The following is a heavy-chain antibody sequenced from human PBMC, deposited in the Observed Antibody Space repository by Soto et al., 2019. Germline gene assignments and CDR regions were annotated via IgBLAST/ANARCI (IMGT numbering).Heavy chain of an antibody. J-gene: IGHJ6*02. CDR1: SGPSSSHN. CDR3: VRQGIGNLHGLVDV. CDR2: VYSTGGT. V-gene: IGHV4-59*08. Sequence: QVQLQQSGPGLVKPSETLSLTCSVSSGPSSSHNWGWIRQPPGRGLEWIGYVYSTGGTSYNPDLKSRVTISADTSTNHISLTLTSVTAADTAVYYCVRQGIGNLHGLVDVWGQGTTVRVSS. D-gene: IGHD1-1*01.